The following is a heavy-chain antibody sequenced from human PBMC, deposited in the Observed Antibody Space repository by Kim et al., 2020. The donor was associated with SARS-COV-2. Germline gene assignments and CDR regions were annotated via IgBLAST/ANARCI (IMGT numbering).Heavy chain of an antibody. CDR2: IWYDGSNK. D-gene: IGHD3-10*01. J-gene: IGHJ4*02. Sequence: GGSLRLSCAASGFTFSSYGMHWVRQAPGKGLEWVAVIWYDGSNKYYADSVKGRFTISRDNSKNTLYLQMNSLRAEDTAVYYCAKTYYYGSGLGYWGQGTLVTVSS. CDR3: AKTYYYGSGLGY. CDR1: GFTFSSYG. V-gene: IGHV3-33*06.